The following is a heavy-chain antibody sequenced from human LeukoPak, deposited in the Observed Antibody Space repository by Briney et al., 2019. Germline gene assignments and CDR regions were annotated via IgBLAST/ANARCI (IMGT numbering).Heavy chain of an antibody. D-gene: IGHD3-16*02. CDR1: GFTFSSYG. Sequence: PGGSLRLSCAASGFTFSSYGMHWVRQAPGKGLEWVAFIRYDGSNKYYADSVKGRFTISRDNSNKKLYLQMNSLRAEDTAVYYCAKEEDDYVWGSYRFDYWGQGTLVSVSS. V-gene: IGHV3-30*02. CDR3: AKEEDDYVWGSYRFDY. J-gene: IGHJ4*02. CDR2: IRYDGSNK.